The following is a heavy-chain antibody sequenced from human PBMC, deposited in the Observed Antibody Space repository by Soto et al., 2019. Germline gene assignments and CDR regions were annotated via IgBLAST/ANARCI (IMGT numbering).Heavy chain of an antibody. CDR3: SKVLIGATRHADVNS. V-gene: IGHV4-39*01. Sequence: QVQLQESGPGLLEPLETLSLTCSVSGVSLNSGHYYWVWVRQSPGKGLAWIASVYYDESTYFNPSLKSRATISIAKPRNQFSLTLKSVPAADTAVYYCSKVLIGATRHADVNSWGQGARVTVSS. J-gene: IGHJ4*02. CDR1: GVSLNSGHYY. D-gene: IGHD2-15*01. CDR2: VYYDEST.